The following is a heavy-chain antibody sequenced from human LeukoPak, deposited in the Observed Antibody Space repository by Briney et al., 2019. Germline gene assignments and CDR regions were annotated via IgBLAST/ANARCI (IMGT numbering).Heavy chain of an antibody. D-gene: IGHD3-22*01. CDR2: IYHSGST. Sequence: SQTLSLTCAVSGGSISSGDYSWSWIRQPPGKGLEWIGYIYHSGSTYYNPSLKSRVTISVDRSKNQFSLKLSSVTAADTAVYYCARAVGSSGPYNWFDPWGQGTLVTVSS. V-gene: IGHV4-30-2*01. CDR3: ARAVGSSGPYNWFDP. J-gene: IGHJ5*02. CDR1: GGSISSGDYS.